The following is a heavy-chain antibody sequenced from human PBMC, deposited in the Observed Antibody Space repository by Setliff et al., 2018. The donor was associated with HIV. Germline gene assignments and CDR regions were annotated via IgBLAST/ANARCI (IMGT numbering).Heavy chain of an antibody. J-gene: IGHJ5*02. CDR3: AKDDRYYYDTSGSPSNWFDP. D-gene: IGHD3-22*01. Sequence: ASVKVSCKASGYTFTSYGISWVRQAPGQGLEWMGMINPSGGSTSYAQNFQGRVTMTRDTSTHTVYMELTSLRSDDTAEYYCAKDDRYYYDTSGSPSNWFDPWAREPWSPSPQ. V-gene: IGHV1-46*01. CDR1: GYTFTSYG. CDR2: INPSGGST.